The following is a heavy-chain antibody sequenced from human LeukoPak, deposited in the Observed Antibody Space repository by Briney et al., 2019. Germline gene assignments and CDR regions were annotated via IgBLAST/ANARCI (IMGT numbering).Heavy chain of an antibody. CDR1: GGTFSNYA. V-gene: IGHV1-69*13. CDR3: AQRAADVGGYSF. CDR2: IIPIFGTA. J-gene: IGHJ4*02. Sequence: ASVKVSCKASGGTFSNYAVNWVRQAPGQGLEWMGGIIPIFGTADYAQWLQGRATITADESTSTAYMELRHLRFEDTAIYYCAQRAADVGGYSFWGQGTRSPSPQ. D-gene: IGHD3-22*01.